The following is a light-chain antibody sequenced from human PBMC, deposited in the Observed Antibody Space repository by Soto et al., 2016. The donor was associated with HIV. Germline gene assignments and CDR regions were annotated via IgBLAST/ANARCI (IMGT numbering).Light chain of an antibody. CDR2: ATS. CDR3: QQSHSPPRT. Sequence: DIQMTQSPPSLSASVGDRVTITCRASQSISNYLNWYQQKPGKAPKVLIPATSDLQSGVPSRFSGSRSGREFTLTISSLQPEDFATYYCQQSHSPPRTFGQGTKVEIK. CDR1: QSISNY. J-gene: IGKJ1*01. V-gene: IGKV1-39*01.